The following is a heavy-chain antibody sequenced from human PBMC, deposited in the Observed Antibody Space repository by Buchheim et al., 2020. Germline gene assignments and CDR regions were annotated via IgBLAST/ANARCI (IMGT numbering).Heavy chain of an antibody. CDR2: IYYTGSS. Sequence: QLQLQESGPGLVKPSETLSLTCTVSGDSISSSSYYWGWIRQPPGKGLEWFGSIYYTGSSYYNPSLQSRVTISVDTSKNQFSLRLSSVTAADTAVYYCASHTYGTGWYWYFDLWGRGTL. V-gene: IGHV4-39*01. CDR1: GDSISSSSYY. J-gene: IGHJ2*01. CDR3: ASHTYGTGWYWYFDL. D-gene: IGHD6-19*01.